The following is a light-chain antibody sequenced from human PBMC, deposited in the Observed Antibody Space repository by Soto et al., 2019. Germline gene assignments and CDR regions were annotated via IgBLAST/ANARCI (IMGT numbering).Light chain of an antibody. V-gene: IGKV1-39*01. J-gene: IGKJ2*01. CDR1: QNINTY. CDR3: QESYSTQYT. Sequence: DVQLTQSPSSLSASVGDRVTISCRASQNINTYLNWYQHKPGKAPNLLIYAASTVHTGVPLRFSGSGSGTDFTLTISSLESEDLATYYCQESYSTQYTFGRGTKLGI. CDR2: AAS.